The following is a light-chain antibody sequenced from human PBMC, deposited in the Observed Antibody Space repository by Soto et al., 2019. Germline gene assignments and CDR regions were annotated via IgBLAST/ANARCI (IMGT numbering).Light chain of an antibody. Sequence: LTQPRSVSGSPGQSVTISCTGTSSDVGGYNYVSWYQQHPGKAPKLMIYDVSKRPSGVPDRFSGSKSGNTASLTISGLQAEDEADYYCAAWDARLSGYVFGTGTKVTVL. J-gene: IGLJ1*01. CDR2: DVS. CDR1: SSDVGGYNY. CDR3: AAWDARLSGYV. V-gene: IGLV2-11*01.